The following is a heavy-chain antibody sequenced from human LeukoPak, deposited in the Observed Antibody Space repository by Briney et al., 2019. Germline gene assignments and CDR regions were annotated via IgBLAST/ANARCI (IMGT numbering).Heavy chain of an antibody. V-gene: IGHV4-34*01. Sequence: PSETLSLTCGVSGTSFSSYYWSWIRQTPGKGLEWIGEVNHSGYTNMNPSLKGRVTISVDTSQNQFSLRISHVTAADTAVYFCARMTTGHDYWGQGTLVSVSS. J-gene: IGHJ4*02. CDR3: ARMTTGHDY. CDR1: GTSFSSYY. D-gene: IGHD4-17*01. CDR2: VNHSGYT.